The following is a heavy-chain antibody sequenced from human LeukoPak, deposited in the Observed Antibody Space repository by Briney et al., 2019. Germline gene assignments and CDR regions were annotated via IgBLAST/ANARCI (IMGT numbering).Heavy chain of an antibody. J-gene: IGHJ4*02. CDR3: ARGGPGYYLDY. Sequence: GGSLRLSCAASGFTFSSHDMHWVRQATGKGLEWVSTIGTAGDTYYPGSVKGRFTISRENAKNSLYLQMNTLKAGDTAVYYCARGGPGYYLDYWGQGTLVTVSS. CDR2: IGTAGDT. CDR1: GFTFSSHD. V-gene: IGHV3-13*01.